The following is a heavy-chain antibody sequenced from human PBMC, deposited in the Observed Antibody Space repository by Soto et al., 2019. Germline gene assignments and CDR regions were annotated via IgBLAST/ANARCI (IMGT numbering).Heavy chain of an antibody. V-gene: IGHV3-33*01. J-gene: IGHJ6*02. D-gene: IGHD3-16*01. Sequence: QVQLVESGGGVVQPWTSLRLSCAASRLTFSTYDMHWVRQAPGKGLEWVALIWSDASREFYADSVKGRFSISRDNSKNTLFLQMNGLRAEDTAVYYCAGEPKGGAYDMDVWGQGTTVTVSS. CDR3: AGEPKGGAYDMDV. CDR2: IWSDASRE. CDR1: RLTFSTYD.